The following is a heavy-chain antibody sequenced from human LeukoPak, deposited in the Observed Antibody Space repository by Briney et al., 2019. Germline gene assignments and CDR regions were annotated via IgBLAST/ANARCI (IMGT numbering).Heavy chain of an antibody. D-gene: IGHD1-26*01. CDR1: GNTFTGDF. J-gene: IGHJ4*02. Sequence: ASVNVSCKASGNTFTGDFMQWVRQAPGQGLEWMGWINVNSGGTHYAQKFQGRVSMTSDTSIATAYMELSGLRSDDTAVYYCAGYSDSPKEFDKWGQGTLVSVSS. V-gene: IGHV1-2*02. CDR3: AGYSDSPKEFDK. CDR2: INVNSGGT.